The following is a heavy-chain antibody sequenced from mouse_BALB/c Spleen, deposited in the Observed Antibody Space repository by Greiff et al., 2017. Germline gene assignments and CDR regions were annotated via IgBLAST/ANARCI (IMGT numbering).Heavy chain of an antibody. CDR2: IWSGGST. D-gene: IGHD1-2*01. V-gene: IGHV2-2*02. CDR3: AAPLLRLQPYAMDY. CDR1: GFSLTSYG. J-gene: IGHJ4*01. Sequence: QVQLQQSGPGLVQPSQSLSITCTVSGFSLTSYGVHWVRQSPGKGLEWLGVIWSGGSTDYNAAFISRLSISKDNSKSQVFFKMNSLQANDTAIYYCAAPLLRLQPYAMDYWGQGTSVTVSS.